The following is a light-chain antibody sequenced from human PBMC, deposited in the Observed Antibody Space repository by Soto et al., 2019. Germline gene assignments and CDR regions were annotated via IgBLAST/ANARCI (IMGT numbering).Light chain of an antibody. Sequence: DIQMTQSPSSLSASIGDRVTITCRASQNINNNLNWYQQIPGKAPKLLIHGGYSLQSGVPSRFSGSGSGTDFTPTVSSLQPEDFATYYCQQSYNTLWTFGQGTKVEIK. V-gene: IGKV1-39*01. CDR1: QNINNN. J-gene: IGKJ1*01. CDR2: GGY. CDR3: QQSYNTLWT.